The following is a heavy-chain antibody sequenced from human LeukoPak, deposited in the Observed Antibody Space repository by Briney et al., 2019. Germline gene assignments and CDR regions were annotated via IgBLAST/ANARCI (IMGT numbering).Heavy chain of an antibody. CDR3: ARGGYYDFWSGAHGDWFDP. Sequence: PSETLSLTCAVYGGSFSGYYWSWIRQPPGKGLEWIGEINHSGSTNYNPSLKSRVTISVDTSKNQFSLKLSSVTAADTAVYYCARGGYYDFWSGAHGDWFDPWGQGTLVTVSS. CDR1: GGSFSGYY. J-gene: IGHJ5*02. V-gene: IGHV4-34*01. D-gene: IGHD3-3*01. CDR2: INHSGST.